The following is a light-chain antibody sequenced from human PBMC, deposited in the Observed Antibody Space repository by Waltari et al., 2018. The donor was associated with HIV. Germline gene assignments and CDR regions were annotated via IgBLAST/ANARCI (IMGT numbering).Light chain of an antibody. V-gene: IGKV1-5*03. Sequence: DIQMTQSPSALSASVGDRITITCRASQSISTWLAWYQQKPGKAPKILVYKASSLESGVPPRFSGSGSGTEFTLTINNLQPDDFATYDCQQYNTSSPWTFGQGTKVDI. CDR3: QQYNTSSPWT. J-gene: IGKJ1*01. CDR1: QSISTW. CDR2: KAS.